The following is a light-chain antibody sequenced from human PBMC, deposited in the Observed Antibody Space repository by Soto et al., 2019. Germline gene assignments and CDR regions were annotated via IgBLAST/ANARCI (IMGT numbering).Light chain of an antibody. CDR2: AAS. Sequence: DIQMTQSPSSLSASVGDRVTITCRASQSISTYLNWYQQTPGKAPKLMIYAASSLQSGVPSRFSGSGSGTDFTLTISSLHPEDSATYYGQQSYSTPPTFGQGTKVDIK. CDR1: QSISTY. V-gene: IGKV1-39*01. J-gene: IGKJ1*01. CDR3: QQSYSTPPT.